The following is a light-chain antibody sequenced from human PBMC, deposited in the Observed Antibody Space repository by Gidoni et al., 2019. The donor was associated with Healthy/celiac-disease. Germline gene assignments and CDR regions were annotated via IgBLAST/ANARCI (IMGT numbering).Light chain of an antibody. CDR2: WAS. CDR3: QQYYSTLWT. J-gene: IGKJ1*01. V-gene: IGKV4-1*01. Sequence: DIVMTQSPDSLAVSLGERATINCKASRSVLYSSNNKNYLAWYQQKPGQPPTLLIYWASTRDSGVPDRFSGSGSGTDFTLTISSLQAEDVAVSYCQQYYSTLWTFGQGTKVEIK. CDR1: RSVLYSSNNKNY.